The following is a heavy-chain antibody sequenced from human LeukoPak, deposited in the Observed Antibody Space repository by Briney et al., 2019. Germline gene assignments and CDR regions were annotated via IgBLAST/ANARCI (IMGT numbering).Heavy chain of an antibody. D-gene: IGHD5-18*01. CDR1: GFTFSSYW. V-gene: IGHV3-74*01. J-gene: IGHJ4*02. CDR2: INSDGSST. CDR3: ARGVYRYSYGSIDY. Sequence: GGSLRLSCAASGFTFSSYWMHWVRQAPGKGLVWVSRINSDGSSTSYADSVKGRFTISRDNAKNTLYLQMNSLRAEDTAVYYCARGVYRYSYGSIDYWGQGTLVTVSS.